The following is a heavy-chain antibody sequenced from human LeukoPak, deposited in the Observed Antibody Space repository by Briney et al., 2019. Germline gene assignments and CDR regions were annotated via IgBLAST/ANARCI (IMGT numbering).Heavy chain of an antibody. CDR2: VYNSGTT. V-gene: IGHV4-61*05. CDR1: GGSISSSSYY. CDR3: ARNRRSDADAFDI. J-gene: IGHJ3*02. Sequence: ETLSLTCTVSGGSISSSSYYWSWIRQPPGKGMEWIGHVYNSGTTKYNPSLRSRVTISADTSKNQVSLRLTSVTAADTAVYYCARNRRSDADAFDIWAQGTMFTVSS.